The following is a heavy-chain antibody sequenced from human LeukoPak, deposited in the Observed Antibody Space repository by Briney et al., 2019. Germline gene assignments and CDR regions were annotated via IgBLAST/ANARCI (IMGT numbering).Heavy chain of an antibody. J-gene: IGHJ4*02. D-gene: IGHD3-3*01. V-gene: IGHV1-46*01. CDR3: ARAKREAYYDFWSGTSFDY. Sequence: ASVKVSCKASGYTFTSYYMHWVRQAPGQGLEWMGIINPSGGSTSYAQKFQGRVTMTRDTSTSTVYMELSSLRSEDTAVYYCARAKREAYYDFWSGTSFDYWGQGTLVTVSS. CDR1: GYTFTSYY. CDR2: INPSGGST.